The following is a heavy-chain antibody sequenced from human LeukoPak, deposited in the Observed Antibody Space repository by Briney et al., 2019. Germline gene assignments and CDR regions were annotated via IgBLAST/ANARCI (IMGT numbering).Heavy chain of an antibody. CDR1: GGSISSGGYS. J-gene: IGHJ5*02. Sequence: SQTLSLTCAVSGGSISSGGYSWSWIRQPPGKGLEWIGYIYHSGSTYYNPSLKSRVTISVDRSKNQFSLKLSSVTAADTAVYYCAKVIGIAARHNWFDPWGQGTLVTVSS. D-gene: IGHD6-6*01. V-gene: IGHV4-30-2*01. CDR3: AKVIGIAARHNWFDP. CDR2: IYHSGST.